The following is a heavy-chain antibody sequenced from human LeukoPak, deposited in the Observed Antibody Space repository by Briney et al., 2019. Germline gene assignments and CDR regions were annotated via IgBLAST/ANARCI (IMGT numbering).Heavy chain of an antibody. CDR2: ISSNGGST. CDR3: ARGDSSGYSDFDY. D-gene: IGHD3-22*01. CDR1: GFTFSSYA. J-gene: IGHJ4*02. V-gene: IGHV3-64*01. Sequence: PGGSLRLSCAASGFTFSSYAMHWVRQAPGKGLEYVSAISSNGGSTYYANSVKGRFTISRDNSKNTLYLQMGSLRAKDMAVYYCARGDSSGYSDFDYWGQGTLVTVSS.